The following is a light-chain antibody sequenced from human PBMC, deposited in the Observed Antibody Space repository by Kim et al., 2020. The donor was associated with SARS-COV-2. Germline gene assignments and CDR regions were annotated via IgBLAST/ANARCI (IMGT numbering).Light chain of an antibody. Sequence: AIQLTQSPSSLSASVGGRVTITCRTSQGITTALAWYQQRPGSAPKLLIYDVPTLEPGVPSRFSGGGSGTTFTLTINSLQPEDFATYYCQQFEDYPLTFGQGTKLEI. V-gene: IGKV1D-13*01. CDR1: QGITTA. CDR2: DVP. J-gene: IGKJ2*01. CDR3: QQFEDYPLT.